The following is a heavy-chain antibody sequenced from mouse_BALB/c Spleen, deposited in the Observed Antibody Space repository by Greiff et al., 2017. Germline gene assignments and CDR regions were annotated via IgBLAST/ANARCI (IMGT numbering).Heavy chain of an antibody. Sequence: EVQGVESGGGLVKPGGSLKLSCAASGFTFSSYAMSWVRQTPEKRLEWVATISSGGSYTYYPDSVKGRFTISRDNAKNTLYLQMSSLRSEDTAMYYCASPIYDGYYGAMDYWGQGTSVTVSS. V-gene: IGHV5-9-3*01. CDR3: ASPIYDGYYGAMDY. J-gene: IGHJ4*01. CDR2: ISSGGSYT. CDR1: GFTFSSYA. D-gene: IGHD2-3*01.